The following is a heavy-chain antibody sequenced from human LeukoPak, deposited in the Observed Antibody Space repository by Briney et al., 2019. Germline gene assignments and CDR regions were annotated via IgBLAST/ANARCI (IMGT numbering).Heavy chain of an antibody. J-gene: IGHJ5*02. Sequence: PSETLSLTCAVYGGSFSGYYWSWIRQPPGKGLEWIGEINHSGSTNYNPSLKSRVTISIDTSKNQFSLKLSSVTAADTAVYYCARVGNWNDGWFDPWGQGTLVTVSS. D-gene: IGHD1-20*01. CDR3: ARVGNWNDGWFDP. CDR1: GGSFSGYY. CDR2: INHSGST. V-gene: IGHV4-34*01.